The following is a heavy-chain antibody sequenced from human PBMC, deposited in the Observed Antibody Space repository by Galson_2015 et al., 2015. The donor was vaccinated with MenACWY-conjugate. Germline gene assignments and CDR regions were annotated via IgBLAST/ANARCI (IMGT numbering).Heavy chain of an antibody. CDR2: IYYSGST. CDR3: ARDRRHGSGSYYNNPWFDP. D-gene: IGHD3-10*01. J-gene: IGHJ5*02. CDR1: GGSISSYY. Sequence: LSLTCTVSGGSISSYYWSWIRQPPGKGLEWIGYIYYSGSTNYNPSLKSRVTISVDTSKNQFSLKLSSVTAADTAVYYCARDRRHGSGSYYNNPWFDPWGQGTLVTVSS. V-gene: IGHV4-59*01.